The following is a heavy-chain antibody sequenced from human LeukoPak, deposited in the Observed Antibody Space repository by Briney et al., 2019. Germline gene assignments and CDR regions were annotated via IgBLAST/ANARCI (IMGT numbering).Heavy chain of an antibody. Sequence: GPALVKPVRTLTLPCPYSVVSLSTSGMSVRCIRQPPWKALEWRARSDWDDDKYYSTSLQTRLTMSKDTSKNQVVLTMTNMDPVDTGTYYCARSSGTRAYGMDVWGQGTTVTVSS. CDR3: ARSSGTRAYGMDV. D-gene: IGHD1-1*01. CDR1: VVSLSTSGMS. V-gene: IGHV2-70*11. CDR2: SDWDDDK. J-gene: IGHJ6*02.